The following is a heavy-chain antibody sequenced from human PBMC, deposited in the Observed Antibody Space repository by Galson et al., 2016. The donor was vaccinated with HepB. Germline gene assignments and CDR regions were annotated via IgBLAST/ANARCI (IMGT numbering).Heavy chain of an antibody. Sequence: SETLSLTCTVSGDSNKVHYRSWIRQPPGKGLEWIGYVHSSGSSFYNPSLRGRVTISVDTSKNHFSLKLDSVTAADTAVYYCARGTLSCTGNSCFYQYFDLWGRGILV. J-gene: IGHJ2*01. V-gene: IGHV4-59*11. CDR3: ARGTLSCTGNSCFYQYFDL. CDR2: VHSSGSS. D-gene: IGHD5-18*01. CDR1: GDSNKVHY.